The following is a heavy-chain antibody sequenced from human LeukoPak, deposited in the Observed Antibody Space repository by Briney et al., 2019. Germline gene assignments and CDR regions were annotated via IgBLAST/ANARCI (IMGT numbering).Heavy chain of an antibody. Sequence: SETPSLTCTVSGGSISSYYWNWIRQPPGKGLEWIGFIYHTGSTNYNPSLKSRVTISLDTSKNQFSLRLNSVTAADTAVYYCARGYCSGGSCYYFDLWGRGTLVTVSS. CDR3: ARGYCSGGSCYYFDL. CDR1: GGSISSYY. D-gene: IGHD2-15*01. CDR2: IYHTGST. J-gene: IGHJ2*01. V-gene: IGHV4-59*01.